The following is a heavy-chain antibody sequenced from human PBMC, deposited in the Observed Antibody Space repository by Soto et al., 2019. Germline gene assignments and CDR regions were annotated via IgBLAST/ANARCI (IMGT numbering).Heavy chain of an antibody. Sequence: EVQLLESGGGLAQPGGSLRLSCAASGFTFSSYAMTWVRQAPGKGPEWVSGISASGGTTYYADSVKGRFTISRDNSKNTLYLQMNSLRAEDTAVYYCAKDRDSSGWPVYYFDYWGQGTLVTVSS. CDR2: ISASGGTT. CDR1: GFTFSSYA. D-gene: IGHD6-19*01. CDR3: AKDRDSSGWPVYYFDY. J-gene: IGHJ4*02. V-gene: IGHV3-23*01.